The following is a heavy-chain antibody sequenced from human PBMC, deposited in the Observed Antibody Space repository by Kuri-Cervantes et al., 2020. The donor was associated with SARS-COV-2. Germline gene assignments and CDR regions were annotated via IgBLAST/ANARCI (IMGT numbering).Heavy chain of an antibody. Sequence: GGSLRLSCAASGFTFSSYAMHCVRQAPGKGLEWVAVISYDGSNKYYADSVKGRFTISRDNSKNTLYLQMNSLRAEDTAVYYCARDWDDYGDYGFDYWGQGTLVTVSS. CDR2: ISYDGSNK. CDR1: GFTFSSYA. D-gene: IGHD4-17*01. V-gene: IGHV3-30-3*01. CDR3: ARDWDDYGDYGFDY. J-gene: IGHJ4*02.